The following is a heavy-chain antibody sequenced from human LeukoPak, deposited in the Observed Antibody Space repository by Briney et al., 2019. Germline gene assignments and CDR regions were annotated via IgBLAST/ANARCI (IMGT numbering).Heavy chain of an antibody. Sequence: GGSLRLSCAASGFTFSSYWMSWVRQAPGKGLEWVANIKQDGSEKYYVDSVKGRFTISRDNAKNSLYLQMNSLRAEDMALYYCATNRAGGAFDIWGQGTMVTVSS. V-gene: IGHV3-7*03. CDR1: GFTFSSYW. CDR3: ATNRAGGAFDI. D-gene: IGHD2-8*01. J-gene: IGHJ3*02. CDR2: IKQDGSEK.